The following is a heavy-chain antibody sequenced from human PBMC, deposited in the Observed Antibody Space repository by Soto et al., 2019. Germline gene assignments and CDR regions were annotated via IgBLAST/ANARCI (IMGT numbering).Heavy chain of an antibody. CDR1: GASMSGFY. V-gene: IGHV4-4*07. D-gene: IGHD1-1*01. J-gene: IGHJ5*02. CDR2: ISATGTT. CDR3: VSDGTKTLRDWFYT. Sequence: PSETLSLTCTASGASMSGFYWSWIRKSAGKGLEWIGRISATGTTDYNPSPQSRVMMSVDTSKKQFSLKLRSVPAADTAGYYCVSDGTKTLRDWFYTWGQGISLTVSS.